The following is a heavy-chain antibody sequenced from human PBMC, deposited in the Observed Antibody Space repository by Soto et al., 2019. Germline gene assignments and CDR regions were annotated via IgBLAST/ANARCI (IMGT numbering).Heavy chain of an antibody. CDR3: AKGVDGSCSRTSCLLHFDY. Sequence: EVQLLESGGSLVQPGGSLRLSCAASGFTCSTYAMSWVRQAPGKGLEWVSTISGSADSTFYADSVKGRFTISRDNSKNTLYLQMNSLRVEDTAVYYCAKGVDGSCSRTSCLLHFDYWGQGTLATVSS. V-gene: IGHV3-23*01. D-gene: IGHD2-2*01. CDR1: GFTCSTYA. J-gene: IGHJ4*02. CDR2: ISGSADST.